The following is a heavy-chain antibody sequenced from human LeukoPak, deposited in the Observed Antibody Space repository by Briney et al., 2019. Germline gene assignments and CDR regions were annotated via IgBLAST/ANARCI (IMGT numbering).Heavy chain of an antibody. CDR1: GGSTNGYY. V-gene: IGHV4-59*12. J-gene: IGHJ6*02. CDR3: GRLDV. Sequence: PSETLSLSCNVSGGSTNGYYWNWIRQSPGKGLEWIGHIYYSGNTNFNPSLKSRVTMSIDASKNQFSLRLRSVTAADAAVYYCGRLDVWGQGTTVTVSS. CDR2: IYYSGNT.